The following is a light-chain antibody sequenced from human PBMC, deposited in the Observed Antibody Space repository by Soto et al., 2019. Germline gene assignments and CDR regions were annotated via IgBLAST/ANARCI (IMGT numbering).Light chain of an antibody. CDR2: GVS. CDR3: CSYVDTDTWV. J-gene: IGLJ3*02. CDR1: NSDVGVYNY. Sequence: QSALTQPRSVSGSPGQSVTISCTGTNSDVGVYNYVSWYQQYPGKAPKLMISGVSERPSGVPDRFSGSKSGNTASLTISGLQAEDEADYYCCSYVDTDTWVFGGGTKLTVL. V-gene: IGLV2-11*01.